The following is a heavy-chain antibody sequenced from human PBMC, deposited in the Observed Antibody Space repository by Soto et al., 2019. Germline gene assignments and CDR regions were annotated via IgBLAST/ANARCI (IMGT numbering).Heavy chain of an antibody. CDR3: ARDKGSGYYFAAFDI. Sequence: GGSLRLSCAASGFTVSSNYMSWVRQAPGKGLEWVSVIYSGGSTYYADSVKGRFTISRDNSKNTLYLQMNSLRAEDTAVYYCARDKGSGYYFAAFDIWGQGTMVTVSS. CDR2: IYSGGST. J-gene: IGHJ3*02. V-gene: IGHV3-53*01. D-gene: IGHD3-22*01. CDR1: GFTVSSNY.